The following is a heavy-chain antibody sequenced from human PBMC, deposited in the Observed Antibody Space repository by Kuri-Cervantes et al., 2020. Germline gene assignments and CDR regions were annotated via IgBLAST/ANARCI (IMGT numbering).Heavy chain of an antibody. CDR3: ARGLDLGYYYYGMDV. CDR2: ISGRGKYI. J-gene: IGHJ6*02. Sequence: GESLKISCAASGFTFRDYYMSWIRQAPGKGLEWISYISGRGKYIYYADSVKGRFTVSRDNSKNPLYLQMNSLRVEDTAVYYCARGLDLGYYYYGMDVWGQGTTVTVSS. CDR1: GFTFRDYY. V-gene: IGHV3-11*01. D-gene: IGHD3-16*01.